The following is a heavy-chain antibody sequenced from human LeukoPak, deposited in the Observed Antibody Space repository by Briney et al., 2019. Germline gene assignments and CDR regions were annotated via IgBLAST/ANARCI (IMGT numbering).Heavy chain of an antibody. Sequence: ASVKVSCKASGYTFTSYDINWVRQATGQGLEWMGRMNPNSGNTGYAQKFQGRVTMTRNTSISTAYMELSSLRSEDTAVYYCARAVDDFWSGYYTMGGWFDPWGQGTLVTVSS. CDR2: MNPNSGNT. CDR1: GYTFTSYD. D-gene: IGHD3-3*01. J-gene: IGHJ5*02. CDR3: ARAVDDFWSGYYTMGGWFDP. V-gene: IGHV1-8*01.